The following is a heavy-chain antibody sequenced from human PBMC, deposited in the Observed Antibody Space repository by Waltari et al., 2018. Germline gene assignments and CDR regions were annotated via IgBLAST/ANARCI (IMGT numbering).Heavy chain of an antibody. D-gene: IGHD6-19*01. V-gene: IGHV2-70*16. CDR3: ARRRVAVAGNNWFDP. CDR2: IDWDDDK. CDR1: GFSLSTSGMC. Sequence: QVTLKESGPVLVKPTQTLTLTCTFSGFSLSTSGMCVSWIRQPPGKALEWLARIDWDDDKFYSTSLKTRLTISKDTSKNQVVLTMTNMDPVDTATYYCARRRVAVAGNNWFDPWGQGTLVTVSS. J-gene: IGHJ5*02.